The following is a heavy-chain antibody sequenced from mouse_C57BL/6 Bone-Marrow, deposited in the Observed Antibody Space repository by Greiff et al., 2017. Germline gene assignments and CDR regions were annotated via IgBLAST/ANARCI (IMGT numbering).Heavy chain of an antibody. J-gene: IGHJ1*03. CDR2: FYPGSGSI. D-gene: IGHD1-1*01. CDR1: GYTFTEYT. V-gene: IGHV1-62-2*01. CDR3: ARHEEEPPITTVVEGYFDV. Sequence: QVQLQQSGAELVKPGASVKLSCKASGYTFTEYTIHWVKQRSGQGLEWIGWFYPGSGSIKYNEKFKDKATLTADKSSSTVYMELSRLTSEDSAVYFCARHEEEPPITTVVEGYFDVWGTGTTVTVSS.